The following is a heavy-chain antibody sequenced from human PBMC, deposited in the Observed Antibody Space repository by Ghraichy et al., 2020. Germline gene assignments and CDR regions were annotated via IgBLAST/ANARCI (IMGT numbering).Heavy chain of an antibody. D-gene: IGHD4-23*01. CDR1: GFTFSSYN. V-gene: IGHV3-48*02. Sequence: LSLTCVGSGFTFSSYNMNWVRQSPGKGLHWVSYITSSSRTMFYADSVKGRFTVSRDNAQNSLYLQMHSLRYEDTAVYYCARASTVVRFYYYDGMDVWGQGTTVTVSS. J-gene: IGHJ6*02. CDR2: ITSSSRTM. CDR3: ARASTVVRFYYYDGMDV.